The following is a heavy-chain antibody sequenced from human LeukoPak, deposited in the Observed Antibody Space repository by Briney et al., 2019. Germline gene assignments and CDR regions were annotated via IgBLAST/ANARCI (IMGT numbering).Heavy chain of an antibody. CDR2: ISWNSGSI. CDR3: AEDMSLGGYYDSNGYQRSDAFDI. D-gene: IGHD3-22*01. Sequence: PGGSLRLSCAASGFTFDDYAMHWVRQAPGKGLEWVSGISWNSGSIAYAASVKGRFTISRDNAKNSLYLQMNSLRAEDTALYYCAEDMSLGGYYDSNGYQRSDAFDIWGQGTMVTISS. J-gene: IGHJ3*02. V-gene: IGHV3-9*01. CDR1: GFTFDDYA.